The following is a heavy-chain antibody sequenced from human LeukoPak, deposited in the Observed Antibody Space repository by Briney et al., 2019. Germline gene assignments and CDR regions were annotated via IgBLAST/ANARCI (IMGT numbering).Heavy chain of an antibody. D-gene: IGHD6-13*01. CDR2: IYYSGST. V-gene: IGHV4-4*02. J-gene: IGHJ3*02. Sequence: SETLSLTCAVSGGSISSSNWWSWVRQPPGKGLEWIGYIYYSGSTYYNPSLKSRVTISVDTSKNQLSLKLSSVTAADTAVYYCARDISYSSSPAFDIWGQGAMVTVSS. CDR3: ARDISYSSSPAFDI. CDR1: GGSISSSNW.